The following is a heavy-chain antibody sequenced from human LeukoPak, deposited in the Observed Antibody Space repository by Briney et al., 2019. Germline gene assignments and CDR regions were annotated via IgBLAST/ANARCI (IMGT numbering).Heavy chain of an antibody. CDR3: AREESPWEVLDY. J-gene: IGHJ4*02. D-gene: IGHD1-26*01. Sequence: KPSETLSLTCTFSGGSIRRENYFWGWIRQSPGKGLEWIGNVYYTGTTYYNPSLKSRVIISVDTSMNQFSLKLSSVTAADTAVYYCAREESPWEVLDYWGQGTLVTVST. CDR2: VYYTGTT. V-gene: IGHV4-39*02. CDR1: GGSIRRENYF.